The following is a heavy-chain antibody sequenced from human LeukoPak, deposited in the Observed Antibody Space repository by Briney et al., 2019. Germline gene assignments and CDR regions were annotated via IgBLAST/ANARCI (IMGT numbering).Heavy chain of an antibody. D-gene: IGHD5-24*01. V-gene: IGHV1-8*01. CDR3: ASLGRDGYNLPQNWFDP. J-gene: IGHJ5*02. CDR1: GYTFTSYD. CDR2: MNPNSGNT. Sequence: SVKVSCKASGYTFTSYDINWVRQATGQGLEWMGWMNPNSGNTGYAQKFQGKVTMTRNTSISTAYMELSSLRSEDTAVYYCASLGRDGYNLPQNWFDPWGQGTLVTVSS.